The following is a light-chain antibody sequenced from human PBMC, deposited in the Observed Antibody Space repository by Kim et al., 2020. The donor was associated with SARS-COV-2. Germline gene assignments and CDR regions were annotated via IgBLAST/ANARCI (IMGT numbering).Light chain of an antibody. J-gene: IGLJ3*02. CDR1: SSDVGGYNY. V-gene: IGLV2-8*01. CDR3: SSYANSNNLV. CDR2: EVS. Sequence: GRTVTISCSGTSSDVGGYNYVSWYQQHPGKAPKLMIYEVSKRPSGVPDRFSGSKSGNTASLTVSGLQAEDESDYYCSSYANSNNLVFGGGTQLTVL.